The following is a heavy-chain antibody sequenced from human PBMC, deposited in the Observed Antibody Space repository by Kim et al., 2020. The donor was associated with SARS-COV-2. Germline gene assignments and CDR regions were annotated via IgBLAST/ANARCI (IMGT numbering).Heavy chain of an antibody. V-gene: IGHV1-69*13. CDR3: AKGYCSSTSCYNYYGMDV. CDR1: GGTFSSYA. CDR2: IIPIFGTA. J-gene: IGHJ6*02. Sequence: SVKVSCKASGGTFSSYAISWVRQAPGQGLEWMGGIIPIFGTANYAQKFQGRVTITADESTSTAYMELSSLRSEDTAVYYCAKGYCSSTSCYNYYGMDVWGQATTVTVSS. D-gene: IGHD2-2*02.